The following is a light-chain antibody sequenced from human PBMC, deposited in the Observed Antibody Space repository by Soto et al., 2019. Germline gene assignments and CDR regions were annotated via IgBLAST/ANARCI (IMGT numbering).Light chain of an antibody. Sequence: IHMTQSPSSLSASVGGGVTITFRASQSISSYLNWYQQKPGKAPKLLIYAASSLQSGVPSRFSGSGSGTDFTLTISSLQPEDFATYYCQQSYSTPPTFGQGTKVDIK. CDR3: QQSYSTPPT. CDR1: QSISSY. CDR2: AAS. V-gene: IGKV1-39*01. J-gene: IGKJ1*01.